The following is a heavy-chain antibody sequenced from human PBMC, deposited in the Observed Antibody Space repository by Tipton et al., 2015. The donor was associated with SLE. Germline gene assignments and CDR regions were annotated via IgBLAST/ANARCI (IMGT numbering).Heavy chain of an antibody. D-gene: IGHD5-24*01. J-gene: IGHJ3*02. Sequence: SLRLSCAASGFTVSTNYMSWVRRAPGKGLEWVSVIYSAGSTYYADSVKGRFTTSRDNSQNTLYLQMQSLRPEDTAVYYCARDGDDDGAFDIWGQGTMVSVSS. CDR1: GFTVSTNY. V-gene: IGHV3-66*02. CDR2: IYSAGST. CDR3: ARDGDDDGAFDI.